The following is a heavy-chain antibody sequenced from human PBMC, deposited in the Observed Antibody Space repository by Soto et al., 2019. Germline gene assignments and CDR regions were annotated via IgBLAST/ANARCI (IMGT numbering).Heavy chain of an antibody. CDR1: GFSLSTSGVG. D-gene: IGHD2-15*01. V-gene: IGHV2-5*01. Sequence: QITLKESGPTLVKPTQTLTLTCTFSGFSLSTSGVGVGWIRQPPGKALEWLALIYWNDDKHYCPFLKSRLTTTRDTAKNQVVMTMTTVNPVDTGTYYCAHRLSECSGGSCYGFFALWGRGTLVTVSS. CDR3: AHRLSECSGGSCYGFFAL. J-gene: IGHJ2*01. CDR2: IYWNDDK.